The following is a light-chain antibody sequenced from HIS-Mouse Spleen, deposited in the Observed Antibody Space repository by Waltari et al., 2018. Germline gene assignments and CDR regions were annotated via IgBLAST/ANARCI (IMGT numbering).Light chain of an antibody. V-gene: IGLV3-10*01. J-gene: IGLJ2*01. CDR1: AWSKKY. CDR2: EDS. Sequence: SYELTQPPSVSVSPGQTARITCSGDAWSKKYAYWYQQTSGQALVLVIYEDSKRPSGIPERFSGSSSGTMATLTISGAQVEDEADYYCYSTDSSGNHRVFGGGTKLTVL. CDR3: YSTDSSGNHRV.